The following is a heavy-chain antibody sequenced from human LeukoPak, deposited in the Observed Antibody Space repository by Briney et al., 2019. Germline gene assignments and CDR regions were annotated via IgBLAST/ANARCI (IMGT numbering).Heavy chain of an antibody. Sequence: GGSLRLSCAASGFTFSSYWMSWVRQVSGKGLVCVARLRGDGTSAMYADSVKGRFTISRDNAKNTLFLQMNSLRVEDTAIYYCARDFHAVHFDSWGQGTLVAVSS. V-gene: IGHV3-74*03. CDR2: LRGDGTSA. CDR3: ARDFHAVHFDS. J-gene: IGHJ4*02. D-gene: IGHD2-8*01. CDR1: GFTFSSYW.